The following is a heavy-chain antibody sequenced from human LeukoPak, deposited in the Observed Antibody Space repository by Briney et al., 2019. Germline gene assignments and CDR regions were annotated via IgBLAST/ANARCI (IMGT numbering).Heavy chain of an antibody. V-gene: IGHV3-74*01. J-gene: IGHJ4*02. CDR1: GFTSSTYW. D-gene: IGHD1-1*01. CDR3: ARDTERTFDY. CDR2: INSDGSST. Sequence: GSLRLSCAASGFTSSTYWMHWVRQAPGKGLVWVSHINSDGSSTSYADSVKGRFTISRDNAKNTLYLQMNSLRAGDTAVYYCARDTERTFDYWGQGTLVTVSS.